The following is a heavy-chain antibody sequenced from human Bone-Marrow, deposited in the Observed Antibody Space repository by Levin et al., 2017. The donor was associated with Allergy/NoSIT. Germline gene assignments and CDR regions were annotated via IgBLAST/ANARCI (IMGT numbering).Heavy chain of an antibody. CDR1: GFTVGNNY. CDR3: ARDPPGVAVAGSGY. V-gene: IGHV3-66*01. CDR2: IYSGGST. D-gene: IGHD6-13*01. Sequence: GGSLRLSCAVSGFTVGNNYMSWVRQAPGKGLEWVSLIYSGGSTYYADSVKGRFTISRDSSKNTLYLQMNNLRVEDTAVYYCARDPPGVAVAGSGYWGQGTLVTVSS. J-gene: IGHJ4*02.